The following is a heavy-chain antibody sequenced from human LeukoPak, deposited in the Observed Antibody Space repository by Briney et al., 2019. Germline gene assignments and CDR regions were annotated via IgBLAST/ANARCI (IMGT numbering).Heavy chain of an antibody. Sequence: SQTLSLTCAVSGGSISSGGYSWSWIRQPPGKGLEWIGYIYHSGSTYYNPSLKSRVTISVDTSKNQFSLKLSSVTAADTAVYYCARDRRRYGLSDYWGQGTLVTVSS. CDR3: ARDRRRYGLSDY. J-gene: IGHJ4*02. CDR1: GGSISSGGYS. D-gene: IGHD3-10*01. CDR2: IYHSGST. V-gene: IGHV4-30-2*01.